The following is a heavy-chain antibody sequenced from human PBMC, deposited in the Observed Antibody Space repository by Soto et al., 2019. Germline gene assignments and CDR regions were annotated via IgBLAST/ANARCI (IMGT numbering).Heavy chain of an antibody. CDR2: IYNSGTT. CDR1: GGSITRGGYY. CDR3: ARDPAP. V-gene: IGHV4-31*03. J-gene: IGHJ5*02. Sequence: QVQLQESGPGLVKPSETLSLTCTVSGGSITRGGYYWSWIRQHPGKGLEWIGYIYNSGTTYYNPSLKSRVTISVDTSKHQLSLKLTSVTAADTAVYYCARDPAPWGQGTLVTVSS.